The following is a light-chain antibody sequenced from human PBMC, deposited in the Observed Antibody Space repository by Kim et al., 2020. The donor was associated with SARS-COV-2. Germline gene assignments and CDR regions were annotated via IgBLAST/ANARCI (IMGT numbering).Light chain of an antibody. J-gene: IGKJ4*01. CDR3: QQYGEWPLT. V-gene: IGKV3-15*01. CDR1: QSVRGD. Sequence: EIVMTQSPATLSVSPGEGATLSCRASQSVRGDLAWYQQKPGQAPRLLIYDASTRATGVPAGFSGSGSGTEFTLTISSLESEDFAVYYCQQYGEWPLTFGGGTKVDIK. CDR2: DAS.